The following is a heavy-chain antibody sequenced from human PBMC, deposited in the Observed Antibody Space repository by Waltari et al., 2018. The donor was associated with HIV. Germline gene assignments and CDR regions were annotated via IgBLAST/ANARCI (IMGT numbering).Heavy chain of an antibody. Sequence: QVQLQESGPGLVKPSETLSLTCAVSGYSISSGYSWGCIRQPPGMGLEGIGNIYHSGRTSYNPSLGRRVTISVDTPKNRCSLNLRCVTAADTAVYYCARDSSGYDSGIAFWGQGTLVSVSS. CDR2: IYHSGRT. D-gene: IGHD5-12*01. V-gene: IGHV4-38-2*02. CDR1: GYSISSGYS. J-gene: IGHJ4*02. CDR3: ARDSSGYDSGIAF.